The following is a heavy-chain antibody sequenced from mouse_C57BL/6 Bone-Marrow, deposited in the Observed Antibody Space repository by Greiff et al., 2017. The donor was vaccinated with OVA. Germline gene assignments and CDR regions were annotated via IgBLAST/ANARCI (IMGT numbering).Heavy chain of an antibody. J-gene: IGHJ3*01. CDR1: GYSITSDY. V-gene: IGHV3-8*01. D-gene: IGHD2-5*01. CDR3: ARGNSNYRAWFAY. Sequence: DVMLVESGPGLAKPSQTLSLTCSVTGYSITSDYWNWIRKFPGNKLEYMGYISYSGSTYYNPSLKSRISITRDTSKNQYYLQLNSVTTEDTATYYCARGNSNYRAWFAYWGQGTLVTVSA. CDR2: ISYSGST.